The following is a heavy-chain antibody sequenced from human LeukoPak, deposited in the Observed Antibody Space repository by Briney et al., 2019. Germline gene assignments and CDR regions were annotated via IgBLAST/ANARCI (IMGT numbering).Heavy chain of an antibody. J-gene: IGHJ4*02. V-gene: IGHV1-2*06. Sequence: ASVKVSCKAPGYTFTGYYMHWVRQAPGQGLEWMGRINPNSGGTNYAQKFQGRVTMTRDTSISTAYMELSRLRSDDTAVYYCARADDGGSGSYYNDYWGQGTLVTVSS. CDR2: INPNSGGT. D-gene: IGHD3-10*01. CDR1: GYTFTGYY. CDR3: ARADDGGSGSYYNDY.